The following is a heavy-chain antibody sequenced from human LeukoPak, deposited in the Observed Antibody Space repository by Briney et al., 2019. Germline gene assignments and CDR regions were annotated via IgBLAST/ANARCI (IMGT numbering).Heavy chain of an antibody. CDR1: GFTFSGSA. D-gene: IGHD3-22*01. CDR2: IRSKANSYAT. J-gene: IGHJ4*02. V-gene: IGHV3-73*01. Sequence: GGSLRLSCAASGFTFSGSAMHWVRQASGKGLVWVGRIRSKANSYATAYAASVKGRFTISRDDSKNTAYLQMNSLKTEDTAVYYCTRHGYYYDSSAYWGQGTLVTVSS. CDR3: TRHGYYYDSSAY.